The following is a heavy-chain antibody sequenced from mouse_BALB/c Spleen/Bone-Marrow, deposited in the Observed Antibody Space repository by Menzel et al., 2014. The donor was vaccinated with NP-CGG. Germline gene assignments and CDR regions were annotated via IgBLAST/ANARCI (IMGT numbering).Heavy chain of an antibody. D-gene: IGHD5-1*01. CDR1: GFSLTVHS. V-gene: IGHV2-6-7*01. J-gene: IGHJ4*01. Sequence: VQLQQSGPGLVAPSQSLSITCTVSGFSLTVHSINWVRQPPGKGLEWLGMIWGDGSPDYNSVLKSRLSISKDNSKSQVFLKMNSLQTDDTARYYCVRDGYLHVMDYWGQGASVTVSS. CDR3: VRDGYLHVMDY. CDR2: IWGDGSP.